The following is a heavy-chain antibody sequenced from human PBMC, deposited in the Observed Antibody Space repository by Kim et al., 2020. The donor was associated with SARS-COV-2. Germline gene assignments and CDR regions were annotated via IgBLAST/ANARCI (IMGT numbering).Heavy chain of an antibody. CDR2: IRSKADGGTT. J-gene: IGHJ6*01. V-gene: IGHV3-49*03. CDR1: GFTFGDYA. Sequence: GGSLRLSCAASGFTFGDYAMSWFRQAPGKGLEWVGRIRSKADGGTTEYAASVKGRFTISRDDSKNIPYLQMNSLKTEDTAVYYCTRDRRVLWFGEFGCYYGGRVGGREHTDTVPS. D-gene: IGHD3-10*01. CDR3: TRDRRVLWFGEFGCYYGGRV.